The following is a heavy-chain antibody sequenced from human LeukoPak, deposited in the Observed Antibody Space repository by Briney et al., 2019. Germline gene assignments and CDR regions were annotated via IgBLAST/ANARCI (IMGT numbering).Heavy chain of an antibody. CDR2: IYYSGST. CDR1: GGSISSGDCY. Sequence: SETLSLTCTVSGGSISSGDCYWSWIRQPPGKGLEWIGYIYYSGSTYYNPSLKSRVTISVDTSKDQFSLKLSSVTAADTAVYYCARGRAPDYWGQGTLVTVSS. D-gene: IGHD3-10*01. J-gene: IGHJ4*02. CDR3: ARGRAPDY. V-gene: IGHV4-30-4*01.